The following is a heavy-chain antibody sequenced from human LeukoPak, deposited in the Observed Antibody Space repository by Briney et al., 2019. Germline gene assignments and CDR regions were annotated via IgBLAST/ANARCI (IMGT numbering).Heavy chain of an antibody. CDR2: IYYSGTT. D-gene: IGHD1-26*01. J-gene: IGHJ5*02. V-gene: IGHV4-30-4*01. CDR3: ARDGSGSYNWFDP. CDR1: GFSINSCDYY. Sequence: SETLSLTCTVSGFSINSCDYYWSWLPQPPGQGLVWGGYIYYSGTTYYNPSLKRRVTITVDTSKNQFSLKLSSVTATDTPVYYCARDGSGSYNWFDPGSQGTLVTVSS.